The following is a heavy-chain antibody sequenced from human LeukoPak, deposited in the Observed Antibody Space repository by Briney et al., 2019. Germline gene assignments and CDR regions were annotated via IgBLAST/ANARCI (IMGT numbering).Heavy chain of an antibody. J-gene: IGHJ3*02. V-gene: IGHV4-59*01. CDR1: GGSISSYY. Sequence: SETLSLTCTVSGGSISSYYWSWIRQPPGKGLEWIGYIYYSGSTNYNPSLKSRVTISVDTSKNQFSLKLSSVTAAGTAVYYCAREHSSSSVVTAISDAFDIWGQGTMVTVSS. CDR2: IYYSGST. D-gene: IGHD2-21*02. CDR3: AREHSSSSVVTAISDAFDI.